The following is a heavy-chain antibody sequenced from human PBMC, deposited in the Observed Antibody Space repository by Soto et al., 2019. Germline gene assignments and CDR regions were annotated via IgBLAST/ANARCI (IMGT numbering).Heavy chain of an antibody. J-gene: IGHJ6*03. CDR1: GFTFSSYD. V-gene: IGHV3-13*01. Sequence: GGSLRLSCAASGFTFSSYDMHWVRQATGKGLEWVSAIGTAGDTYYPGSVKGRFTISRENAKNFLYLQMNSLRAGDTAVYYCARGGRSGYDNRGYYYMDVWGKGTTVTVSS. CDR3: ARGGRSGYDNRGYYYMDV. CDR2: IGTAGDT. D-gene: IGHD5-12*01.